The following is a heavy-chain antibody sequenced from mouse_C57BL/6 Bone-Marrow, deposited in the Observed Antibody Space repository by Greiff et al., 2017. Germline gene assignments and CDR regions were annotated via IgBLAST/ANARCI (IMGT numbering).Heavy chain of an antibody. Sequence: VQLQQSGPELVKPGASVKISCKASGYAFSSSWMNWVKQRPGKGLEWIGLIYPGDGDTNYNGKFKGKATLTADTSSSTAYMQLSSLTSEDSAVYFCARGGVTSGYLGEGTTLTVSS. D-gene: IGHD2-2*01. CDR1: GYAFSSSW. J-gene: IGHJ2*01. CDR3: ARGGVTSGY. CDR2: IYPGDGDT. V-gene: IGHV1-82*01.